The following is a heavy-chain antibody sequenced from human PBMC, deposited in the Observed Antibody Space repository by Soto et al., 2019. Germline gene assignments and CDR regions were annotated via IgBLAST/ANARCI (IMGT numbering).Heavy chain of an antibody. Sequence: ASFKGSFKACGCTFTSCSMHWVRQAPVQRLEWMGCINAGNGNTKYSQKFQGRVTITRDTSASTAYMELSSLRSEDTAVYYCARDRGLTATKNWFDPWGQGTLVTVS. J-gene: IGHJ5*01. CDR3: ARDRGLTATKNWFDP. CDR2: INAGNGNT. D-gene: IGHD3-10*01. V-gene: IGHV1-3*01. CDR1: GCTFTSCS.